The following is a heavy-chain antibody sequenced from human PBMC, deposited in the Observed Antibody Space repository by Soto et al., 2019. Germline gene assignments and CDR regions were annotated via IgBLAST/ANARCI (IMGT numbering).Heavy chain of an antibody. D-gene: IGHD3-10*02. CDR3: ATGKYVLDY. Sequence: EVQLVESGGGLVTPGGSLRLSCAASGFTFTNSSMPWVRQAPGKGLEWVSSIDPSSKYIYYAYSLRGRFTISRDNAKNSLYLQMNSLRAEDTAVYFCATGKYVLDYWGQGTLVTVSS. CDR2: IDPSSKYI. J-gene: IGHJ4*02. CDR1: GFTFTNSS. V-gene: IGHV3-21*01.